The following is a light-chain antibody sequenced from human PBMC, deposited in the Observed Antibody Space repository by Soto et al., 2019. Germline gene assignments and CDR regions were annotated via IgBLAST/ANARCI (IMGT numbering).Light chain of an antibody. Sequence: DIQMTQSPSSLSASVGDRVTTTCQASQDISNYLNWYQQTPGKAPKLLIYDASNLETGVPSRFSGGGSGTDFTFIISRLQPEDIATYFCQQYDNLPITFGQGTRLEI. V-gene: IGKV1-33*01. CDR1: QDISNY. J-gene: IGKJ5*01. CDR3: QQYDNLPIT. CDR2: DAS.